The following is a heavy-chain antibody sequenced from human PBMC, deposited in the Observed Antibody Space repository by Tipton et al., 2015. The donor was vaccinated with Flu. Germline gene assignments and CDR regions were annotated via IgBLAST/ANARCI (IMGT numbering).Heavy chain of an antibody. CDR3: ARDRYSGSYFDAFDI. D-gene: IGHD1-26*01. CDR1: GGSISSYY. V-gene: IGHV4-4*07. Sequence: TLSLTCTVSGGSISSYYWSWIRQPAGKGLEWIGRICTSGSTNYNPSLKSRVTMSVDTSKNQFSLKLSSVTAADTAVYYCARDRYSGSYFDAFDIWGQGTMVTDSS. J-gene: IGHJ3*02. CDR2: ICTSGST.